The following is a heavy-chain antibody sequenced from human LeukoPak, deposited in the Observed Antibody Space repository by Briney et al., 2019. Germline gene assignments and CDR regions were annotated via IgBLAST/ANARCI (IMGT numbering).Heavy chain of an antibody. D-gene: IGHD5-24*01. J-gene: IGHJ4*02. CDR1: GFTVSSNY. CDR2: IHTGGST. Sequence: SGGSLRLSCAASGFTVSSNYMSWVRQAPGKGLEWVSVIHTGGSTYYADSVKGRFTISRDTSNNTLYLQMNSLRADDTAVYYCARIEMATISYWGQGTLVTVSS. CDR3: ARIEMATISY. V-gene: IGHV3-53*01.